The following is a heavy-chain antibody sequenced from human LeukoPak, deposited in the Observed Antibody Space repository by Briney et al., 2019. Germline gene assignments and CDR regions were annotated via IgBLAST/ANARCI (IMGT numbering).Heavy chain of an antibody. V-gene: IGHV4-59*01. J-gene: IGHJ4*02. Sequence: PSETLSLTCTVSGGSTSSYYWSWIRQPPGKGLEWIGYIYYSGSTNYNPSLKSRVTISVDTSKNQFSLKLSSVTAADTAVYYCARGRIAVAGSFDYWGQGTLVTVSS. CDR1: GGSTSSYY. D-gene: IGHD6-19*01. CDR2: IYYSGST. CDR3: ARGRIAVAGSFDY.